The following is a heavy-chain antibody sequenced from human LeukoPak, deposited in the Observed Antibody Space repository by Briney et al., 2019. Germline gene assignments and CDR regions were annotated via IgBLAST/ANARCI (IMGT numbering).Heavy chain of an antibody. J-gene: IGHJ4*02. V-gene: IGHV1-2*02. CDR1: GYTFTGYY. D-gene: IGHD6-13*01. CDR3: ARVTRIADSTLGY. CDR2: INPNSGGT. Sequence: ASVKVPCKASGYTFTGYYMHWVRQAPGQGLEWMGWINPNSGGTNYAQKFQGRVTMTRDTSISTAYMELSRLRSDDTAVYYCARVTRIADSTLGYWGQGTLVTVSS.